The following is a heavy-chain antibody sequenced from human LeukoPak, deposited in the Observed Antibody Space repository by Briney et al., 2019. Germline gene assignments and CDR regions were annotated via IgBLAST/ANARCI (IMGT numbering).Heavy chain of an antibody. CDR1: GFTFSSYA. J-gene: IGHJ4*02. Sequence: PGGSLRLSCAASGFTFSSYAMSWVRQALGKGLEWVSAISGSGGSTYYADSVKGRFTISRDNSKNTLYLQMNSLRAEDTAVYYCAKDDSIAAAGTCYFDYWGQGTLVTVSS. V-gene: IGHV3-23*01. CDR3: AKDDSIAAAGTCYFDY. D-gene: IGHD6-13*01. CDR2: ISGSGGST.